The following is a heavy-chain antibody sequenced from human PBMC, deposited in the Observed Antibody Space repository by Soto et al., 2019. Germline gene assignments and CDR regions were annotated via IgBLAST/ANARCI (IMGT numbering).Heavy chain of an antibody. CDR2: ISYDGSNK. D-gene: IGHD3-22*01. Sequence: QVQLVESGGGLVQPGRSLRLSCAASGFTFSSYAMHWVRQAPGKGLEWVAVISYDGSNKYYADSVKGRFTISRDNSKNTLYLQMNSLRAEDTAVYYCARDTYKEYSYDSSGAPDYWGQGTLVTVSS. V-gene: IGHV3-30-3*01. J-gene: IGHJ4*02. CDR1: GFTFSSYA. CDR3: ARDTYKEYSYDSSGAPDY.